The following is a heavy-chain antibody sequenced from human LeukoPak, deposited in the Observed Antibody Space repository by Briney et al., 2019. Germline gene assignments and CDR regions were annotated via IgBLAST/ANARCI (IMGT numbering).Heavy chain of an antibody. D-gene: IGHD2-2*01. CDR1: GFTFSSYG. V-gene: IGHV3-33*01. CDR3: ARPQYCSSTSCPTEYFQH. J-gene: IGHJ1*01. CDR2: IWYDGSNK. Sequence: PGGSLRHSCAASGFTFSSYGMHWVRQAPGKGLEWVAVIWYDGSNKYYADSVKGRFTISRDNSKNTLYLQINSLRAEDTAVYYCARPQYCSSTSCPTEYFQHWGQGTLVTVSS.